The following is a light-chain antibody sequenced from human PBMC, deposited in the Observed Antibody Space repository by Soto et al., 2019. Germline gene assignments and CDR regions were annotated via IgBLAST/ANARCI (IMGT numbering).Light chain of an antibody. V-gene: IGKV3-20*01. CDR2: GAS. J-gene: IGKJ1*01. CDR3: QQYASTRWT. CDR1: KPVSSNF. Sequence: FTQSPGSLSLRPRASAXLFRGASKPVSSNFLAWYQQKPGQAPRLLIYGASTRATGIPDRFSGSGSGTDFTLTISRLQPEDFAVYYCQQYASTRWTFGQGTKVDI.